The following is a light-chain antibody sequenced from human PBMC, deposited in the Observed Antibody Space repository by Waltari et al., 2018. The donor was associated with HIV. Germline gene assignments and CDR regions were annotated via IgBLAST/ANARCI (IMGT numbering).Light chain of an antibody. V-gene: IGLV2-14*01. Sequence: QFALTQPASVSGSPGQSITVSCTGTNSDIGSYNYVSWCQQHPGKAPKLIIYEVSNRPAGVSNRFSGSKSGNTASLTISGLQAEDEADYFCSSLTNSATLSVLFGGGTKLTVL. J-gene: IGLJ3*02. CDR2: EVS. CDR1: NSDIGSYNY. CDR3: SSLTNSATLSVL.